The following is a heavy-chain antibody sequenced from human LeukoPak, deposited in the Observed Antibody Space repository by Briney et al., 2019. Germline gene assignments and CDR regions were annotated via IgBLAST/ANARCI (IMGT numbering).Heavy chain of an antibody. CDR1: GYTFTSYG. D-gene: IGHD6-13*01. J-gene: IGHJ4*02. V-gene: IGHV1-18*01. Sequence: GASVKVSCKASGYTFTSYGISWVRHAPGQRLEWLAWISIYTGRTHYAQKFQERVTVTTDTSTSTAFLELRSLTSDDTARYYCARDGPTAACEDNLDYWGQGTLVTVS. CDR3: ARDGPTAACEDNLDY. CDR2: ISIYTGRT.